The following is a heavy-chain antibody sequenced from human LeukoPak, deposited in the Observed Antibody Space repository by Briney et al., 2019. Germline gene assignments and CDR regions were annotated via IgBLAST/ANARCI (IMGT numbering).Heavy chain of an antibody. V-gene: IGHV3-33*01. J-gene: IGHJ5*02. CDR2: IWYDGSNK. CDR1: GFTFSSYG. CDR3: ARDLGITGTLNWFDP. Sequence: PGRSLRLSCAASGFTFSSYGMHWVRQAPGKGLEWVAVIWYDGSNKYYADSVKGRLTISRDNSKNTLYLQMNSLRAEDTAVYYCARDLGITGTLNWFDPWGQGTLVTVSS. D-gene: IGHD1-20*01.